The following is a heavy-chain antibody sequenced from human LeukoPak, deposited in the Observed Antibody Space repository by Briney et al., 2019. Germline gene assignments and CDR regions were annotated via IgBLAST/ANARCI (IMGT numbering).Heavy chain of an antibody. CDR3: AREVTTRDKHPALDP. D-gene: IGHD1/OR15-1a*01. CDR1: GYTFTSYA. CDR2: INAGNGNT. J-gene: IGHJ5*02. V-gene: IGHV1-3*03. Sequence: GASVKVSCKASGYTFTSYAMHWVRQAPGQRLEWMGWINAGNGNTKYSQEFQGRVTITRDTSASTAYMELSSLRSEDMAVYHCAREVTTRDKHPALDPWGQGTLVTVSS.